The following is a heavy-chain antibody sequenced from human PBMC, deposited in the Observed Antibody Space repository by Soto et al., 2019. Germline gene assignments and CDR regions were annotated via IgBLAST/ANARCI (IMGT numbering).Heavy chain of an antibody. CDR1: GYTFTSYG. V-gene: IGHV1-18*01. CDR2: ISAYNGNT. J-gene: IGHJ6*02. CDR3: ARDSHTTIVLMPIPTTRYGMDV. Sequence: QVPLVQSGAEVKKPGASVKVSCKASGYTFTSYGISWVRQAPGQGLEWMGWISAYNGNTNYAQKLQGRVTMTTDTSTSTAYMELRSLRSDDTAVYYSARDSHTTIVLMPIPTTRYGMDVWGQGTTVTVFS. D-gene: IGHD2-8*01.